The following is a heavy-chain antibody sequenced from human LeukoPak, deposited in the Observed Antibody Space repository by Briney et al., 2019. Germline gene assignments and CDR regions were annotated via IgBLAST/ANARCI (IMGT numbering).Heavy chain of an antibody. Sequence: GGSLRLSCAASGFTFTSYAMTWVRQAPGKGLEWVSVISGNGETTYYADSVKGRFTISRDNPRNTLYMQMNSLRAEDTAVYYCAKDRELTVFGVISRYFDYWGQGTLVTVSS. CDR1: GFTFTSYA. V-gene: IGHV3-23*01. D-gene: IGHD3-3*01. CDR3: AKDRELTVFGVISRYFDY. CDR2: ISGNGETT. J-gene: IGHJ4*02.